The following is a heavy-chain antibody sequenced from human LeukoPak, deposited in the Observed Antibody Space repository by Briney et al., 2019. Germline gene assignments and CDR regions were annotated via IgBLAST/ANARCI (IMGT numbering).Heavy chain of an antibody. V-gene: IGHV1-24*01. CDR2: FDPEDGET. CDR1: GYILTELS. J-gene: IGHJ4*02. D-gene: IGHD3-22*01. CDR3: TTASYDSSAYYFRYYFDY. Sequence: ASVKVSCKVSGYILTELSMHWVRQAPGKGLEWMGGFDPEDGETIYAQKFQGRVTMTEDTSTDTAYMELSSLRSEDTAVYYCTTASYDSSAYYFRYYFDYWGQGTLVTVSS.